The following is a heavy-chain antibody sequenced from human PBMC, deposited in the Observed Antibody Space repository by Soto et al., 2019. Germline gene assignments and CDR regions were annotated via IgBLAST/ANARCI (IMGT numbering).Heavy chain of an antibody. CDR1: GFTFSSYA. D-gene: IGHD1-1*01. CDR3: ARAPYWNQGYFDY. Sequence: GSLRLSCAASGFTFSSYAMSWVRQAPGKGLEWVSAISGSGGSTYYADSVKGRFTISRDNAKNSLYLQMNSLRAEDTAVYYCARAPYWNQGYFDYWGQGALVTVSS. V-gene: IGHV3-23*01. CDR2: ISGSGGST. J-gene: IGHJ4*02.